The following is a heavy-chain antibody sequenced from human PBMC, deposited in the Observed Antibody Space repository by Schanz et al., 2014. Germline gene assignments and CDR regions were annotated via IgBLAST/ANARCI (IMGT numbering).Heavy chain of an antibody. Sequence: ERLVESGGGVVQPGGSLRLSCAASGFSVGNKYMNWVRQAPGKGLEWVSFIYIGGNTYYADSVKGRFTISRDNSKNTVYIQMNSLRAEDTAVYYCARGGPAYYFDDWGQGTLVTVSS. J-gene: IGHJ4*02. CDR3: ARGGPAYYFDD. V-gene: IGHV3-66*01. CDR2: IYIGGNT. CDR1: GFSVGNKY.